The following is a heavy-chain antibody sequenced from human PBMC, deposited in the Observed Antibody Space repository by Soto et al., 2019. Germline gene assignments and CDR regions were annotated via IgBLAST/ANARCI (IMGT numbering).Heavy chain of an antibody. CDR2: INAGNGNT. CDR1: GYTFTSYA. J-gene: IGHJ4*02. CDR3: ARVQYGYYYDSSGYYFDY. Sequence: GASVKVSCKASGYTFTSYAMHWVRQAPGQRLEWMGWINAGNGNTKYSQKFQGRVTITRDTSASTAYMELSSLRSEDTAVYYCARVQYGYYYDSSGYYFDYWGQGTLVTVSS. D-gene: IGHD3-22*01. V-gene: IGHV1-3*01.